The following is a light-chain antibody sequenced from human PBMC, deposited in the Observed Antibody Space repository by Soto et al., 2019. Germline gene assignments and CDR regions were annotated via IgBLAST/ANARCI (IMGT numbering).Light chain of an antibody. CDR1: QSVSRK. J-gene: IGKJ1*01. CDR2: GAS. CDR3: QQYNNWHFIT. Sequence: EILMTQSPATLSVSPGERATLSCRASQSVSRKLAWYQQKPGQAPRLLIYGASTRATGIPDRFSGSGSGTEFTLTISSLQYEDFAVYYCQQYNNWHFITFGQGTKVDIK. V-gene: IGKV3D-15*01.